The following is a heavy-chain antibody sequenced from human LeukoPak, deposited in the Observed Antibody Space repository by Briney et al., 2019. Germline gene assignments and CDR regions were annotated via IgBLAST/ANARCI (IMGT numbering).Heavy chain of an antibody. Sequence: GGSLRLSCAASGFAFSSYWMSWVRQAPGKGLEWVSVISGGGGSTFYADSVKGRFTISRDNSKNTLYLQMNSLRAEDTAVYYCAKAPLYCSGTSCYGGNYYYYGMDVWGQGTTVTVSS. V-gene: IGHV3-23*01. CDR3: AKAPLYCSGTSCYGGNYYYYGMDV. J-gene: IGHJ6*02. D-gene: IGHD2-2*01. CDR1: GFAFSSYW. CDR2: ISGGGGST.